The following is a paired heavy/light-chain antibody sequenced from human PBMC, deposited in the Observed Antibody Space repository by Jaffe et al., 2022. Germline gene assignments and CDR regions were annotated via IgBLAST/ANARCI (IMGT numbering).Light chain of an antibody. CDR1: KLGDKY. CDR2: QDN. Sequence: SYELTQPPSVSVSPGQTASITCSGDKLGDKYACWYQQKPGQSPVMVIYQDNRRPSGIPERFSGSNSGNTATLTISGTQAMDEADYYCQAWDSSTYVFGTGTKVTVL. J-gene: IGLJ1*01. V-gene: IGLV3-1*01. CDR3: QAWDSSTYV.
Heavy chain of an antibody. CDR2: IHYSGST. V-gene: IGHV4-61*08. J-gene: IGHJ4*02. CDR1: GGSVSSAAYY. Sequence: QVQLQESGPRLVKPSETLSLTCTVSGGSVSSAAYYWSWIRQPPGKGLEWIGYIHYSGSTNYNPSLKSRVTISVDTSKNQFSLKLSSVTAADTAVYYCVRGSGRSSGYFDYWGQGTLVTVSS. D-gene: IGHD6-19*01. CDR3: VRGSGRSSGYFDY.